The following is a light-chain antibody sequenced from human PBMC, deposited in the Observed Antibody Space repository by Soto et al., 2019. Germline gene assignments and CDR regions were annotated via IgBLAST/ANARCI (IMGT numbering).Light chain of an antibody. CDR1: QSLVHSDGNTY. J-gene: IGKJ4*01. CDR2: KIS. V-gene: IGKV2-24*01. CDR3: MQATQLPLT. Sequence: DIVLTQTPLSSPVTLGQPASISCRSSQSLVHSDGNTYLSWLQQRPGQPPRLLIYKISHRFSGVLDRFSGSGAETDFTLKISRVEADDVGMYYCMQATQLPLTFGGGTKVEFK.